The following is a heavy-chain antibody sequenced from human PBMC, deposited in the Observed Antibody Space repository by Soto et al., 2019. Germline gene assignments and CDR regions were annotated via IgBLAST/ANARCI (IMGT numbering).Heavy chain of an antibody. CDR1: GFTFSSYA. CDR2: ISGSGGSI. D-gene: IGHD3-3*01. CDR3: AKMGDYDFWSGYSSLLDY. J-gene: IGHJ4*02. V-gene: IGHV3-23*01. Sequence: GGSLRLSCAASGFTFSSYAMSWVRQAPGKGLEWVSAISGSGGSIYYADSVKGRFTISRDNSKNTLYLQMNSLRAEDTAVYYCAKMGDYDFWSGYSSLLDYWGQGTLVTVSS.